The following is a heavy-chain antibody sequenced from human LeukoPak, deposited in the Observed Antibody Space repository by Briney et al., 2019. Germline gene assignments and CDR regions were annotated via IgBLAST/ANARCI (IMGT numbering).Heavy chain of an antibody. CDR1: GFTFSSYS. CDR2: ISSSSSYI. D-gene: IGHD6-13*01. V-gene: IGHV3-21*01. Sequence: GGSLRLSCAASGFTFSSYSMNWVRQAPGKGLEWVSAISSSSSYIYYADSVKGRFTISRDNAKNSLYLQMNSLRAEDTAVYYCASETSSSWYLFPDYWGQGTLVTVSS. J-gene: IGHJ4*02. CDR3: ASETSSSWYLFPDY.